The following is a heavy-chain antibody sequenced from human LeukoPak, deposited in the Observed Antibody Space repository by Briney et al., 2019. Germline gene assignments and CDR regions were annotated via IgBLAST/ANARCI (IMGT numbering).Heavy chain of an antibody. V-gene: IGHV4-34*01. D-gene: IGHD1-26*01. CDR2: INHSGST. Sequence: SETLSLTCVVYGGSFSGNYWSWIRQPPGKGLEWIGEINHSGSTNYNPSLKSRVTISVDTSKNQFSLSLSSVTAADTAVYYCARGYNWRSYYTYWGQGTLVTVSS. J-gene: IGHJ4*02. CDR1: GGSFSGNY. CDR3: ARGYNWRSYYTY.